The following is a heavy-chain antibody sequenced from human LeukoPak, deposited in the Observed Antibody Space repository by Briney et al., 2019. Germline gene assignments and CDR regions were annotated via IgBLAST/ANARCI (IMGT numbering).Heavy chain of an antibody. J-gene: IGHJ4*02. CDR2: INPNSGGT. V-gene: IGHV1-2*06. Sequence: ASVKVSCKASGYTFTGYYMHWVRQAPGQGLEWMGRINPNSGGTNYTQKFQGRVTMTRDTSISTAYMELSRLRSDDTAVYYCARAMFVPNHYDSTPIDYWGQGTLVTVSS. CDR3: ARAMFVPNHYDSTPIDY. CDR1: GYTFTGYY. D-gene: IGHD3-22*01.